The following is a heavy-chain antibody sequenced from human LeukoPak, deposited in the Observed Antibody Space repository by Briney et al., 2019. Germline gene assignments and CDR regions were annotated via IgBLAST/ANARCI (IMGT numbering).Heavy chain of an antibody. D-gene: IGHD3/OR15-3a*01. CDR3: ERDLGLIFGDAFDI. J-gene: IGHJ3*02. Sequence: ASVKVSCKASGCTFSSYAISWVRQAPVQGLEWMGGIIPIFGTANYAQKFQGRVTITADKSTSTAYMELSSLRSEDTAVYYCERDLGLIFGDAFDIWGQGTMVTVSS. CDR1: GCTFSSYA. CDR2: IIPIFGTA. V-gene: IGHV1-69*06.